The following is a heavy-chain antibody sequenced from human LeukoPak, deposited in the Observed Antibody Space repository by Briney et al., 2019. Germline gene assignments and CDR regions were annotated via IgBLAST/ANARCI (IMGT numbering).Heavy chain of an antibody. CDR2: ISTSSSAI. J-gene: IGHJ4*02. V-gene: IGHV3-48*02. D-gene: IGHD3-22*01. Sequence: QPGGSLRLSCTVSGFTFSSNSRNWFRQAPGKGLEWVSFISTSSSAIYYTDSVKGRFTISRDNAKNSLYLQMNSLRDEDTAVYYRTRGDFPSSGYPDFWGQGTLVTVSS. CDR1: GFTFSSNS. CDR3: TRGDFPSSGYPDF.